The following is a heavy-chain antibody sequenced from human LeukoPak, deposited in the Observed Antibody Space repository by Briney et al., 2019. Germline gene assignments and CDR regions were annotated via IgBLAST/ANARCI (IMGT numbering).Heavy chain of an antibody. CDR3: ARGEGFWSGYSLVGDV. Sequence: SETLSLTCAVYGGSFSGYYWSWIRQPPGKGLEWIGEINHSGSTKNNPSLKSRVTISVDTSKNQFSLKLSSVTAADTAVYYCARGEGFWSGYSLVGDVWGKGTTVTVSS. V-gene: IGHV4-34*01. J-gene: IGHJ6*04. CDR2: INHSGST. CDR1: GGSFSGYY. D-gene: IGHD3-3*01.